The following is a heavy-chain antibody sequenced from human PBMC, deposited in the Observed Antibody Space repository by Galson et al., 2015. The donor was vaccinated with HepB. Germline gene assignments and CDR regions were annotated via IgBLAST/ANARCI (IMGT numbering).Heavy chain of an antibody. Sequence: SLRLSCAASGFTFLNYAMHWVRQAPGKGLEWVSVIRGNGASTYYTDSVKGRVTLFRDKSQNTVYLQMNSLRAEDTALYYCAKVVGGVTDAIDIWGQGTMVTVSS. J-gene: IGHJ3*02. CDR1: GFTFLNYA. V-gene: IGHV3-23*01. CDR2: IRGNGAST. D-gene: IGHD3-16*01. CDR3: AKVVGGVTDAIDI.